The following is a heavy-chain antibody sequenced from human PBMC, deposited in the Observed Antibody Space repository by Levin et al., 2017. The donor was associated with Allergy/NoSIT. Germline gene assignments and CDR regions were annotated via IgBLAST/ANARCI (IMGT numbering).Heavy chain of an antibody. V-gene: IGHV3-30*18. CDR1: GFTFSSYG. CDR3: AKGAVSGSRGERWFDP. D-gene: IGHD1-26*01. Sequence: PGGSLRLSCAASGFTFSSYGMHWVRQAPGKGLEWVAVISYDGSNKYYADSVKGRFTISRDNSKNTLYLQMNSLRAEDTAVYYCAKGAVSGSRGERWFDPWGQGTLVTVSS. J-gene: IGHJ5*02. CDR2: ISYDGSNK.